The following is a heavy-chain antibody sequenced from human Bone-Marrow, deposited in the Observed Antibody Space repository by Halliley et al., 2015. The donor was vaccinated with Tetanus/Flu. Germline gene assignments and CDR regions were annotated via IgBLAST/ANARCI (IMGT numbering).Heavy chain of an antibody. CDR3: ARGRFLEWLSMAV. V-gene: IGHV4-59*01. CDR2: IYYSGTT. CDR1: GGSINTYF. D-gene: IGHD3-3*01. J-gene: IGHJ6*02. Sequence: TLSLTCSVNGGSINTYFWSWIRQSPGKGLEWIGYIYYSGTTSYNPSLTSRVTISVDTSKNQFSLKLTSATAADTAVYYCARGRFLEWLSMAVWGQGTTVLVSS.